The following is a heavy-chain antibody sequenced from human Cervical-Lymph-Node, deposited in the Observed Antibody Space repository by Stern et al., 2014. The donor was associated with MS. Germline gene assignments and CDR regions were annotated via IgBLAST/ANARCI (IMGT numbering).Heavy chain of an antibody. Sequence: DQLVQSGAEVKKPGESLKISCKLSGYSFTIYYIAWVRQMPGKGLEWMVFSYPYDLDPTSTPSFQCQVTISSDKSITTAYLHWSSLRPSDTAMYYCARHVQGFDYWGQGTLVTVSS. CDR2: SYPYDLDP. CDR3: ARHVQGFDY. V-gene: IGHV5-51*01. J-gene: IGHJ4*02. CDR1: GYSFTIYY.